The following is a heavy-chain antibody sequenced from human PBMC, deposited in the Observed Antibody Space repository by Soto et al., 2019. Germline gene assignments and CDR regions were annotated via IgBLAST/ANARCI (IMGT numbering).Heavy chain of an antibody. CDR3: ARHFGMTTLVTPIMYYFDY. D-gene: IGHD3-16*01. CDR1: GGSISSSSYY. Sequence: PSETLSLTCTVSGGSISSSSYYWGWIRQPPGKGLAWIGSIYYSGSTYYNPSLKSRVTISVDTSKNQFSLKLSSVTAADTAVYYCARHFGMTTLVTPIMYYFDYWGQGTLVTVSS. J-gene: IGHJ4*02. V-gene: IGHV4-39*01. CDR2: IYYSGST.